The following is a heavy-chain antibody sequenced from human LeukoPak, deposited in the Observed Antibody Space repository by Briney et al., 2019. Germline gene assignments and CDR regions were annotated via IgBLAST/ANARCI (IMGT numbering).Heavy chain of an antibody. Sequence: SVKVSCKASGGTFSSYAISWVRQAPGQGLEWMGGIIPIFGTANYAQKFQGRVTITADESTSTAYMELSSLRSEDTAVYYCARNFNDGSGWFNWGQGTLVTVSS. CDR3: ARNFNDGSGWFN. J-gene: IGHJ4*02. CDR2: IIPIFGTA. CDR1: GGTFSSYA. V-gene: IGHV1-69*13. D-gene: IGHD6-19*01.